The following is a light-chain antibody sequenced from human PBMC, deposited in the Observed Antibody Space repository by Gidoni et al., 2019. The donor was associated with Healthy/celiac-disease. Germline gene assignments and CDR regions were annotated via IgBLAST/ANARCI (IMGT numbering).Light chain of an antibody. CDR2: GAS. V-gene: IGKV3-15*01. Sequence: EIVMTQSPATLSVSPGERATPPCRASQSVSSNLAWYQQKPGQATRLLIYGASTRATGIPARFSGSGSGTEFTLTISSLQSEDFAVYYCQQYNNWPPYTFXQXTKLEIK. CDR1: QSVSSN. J-gene: IGKJ2*01. CDR3: QQYNNWPPYT.